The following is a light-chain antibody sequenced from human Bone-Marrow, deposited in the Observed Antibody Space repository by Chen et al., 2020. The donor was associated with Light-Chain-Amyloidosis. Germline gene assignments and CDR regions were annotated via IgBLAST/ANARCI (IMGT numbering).Light chain of an antibody. CDR2: AAS. Sequence: DIQMIQSPSSLSASVGDRVTITCRTSQSISSYVNWYQLKPGRAPKLLIFAASSLQRGVPSRFSGGESGTGFTLTISSLLPGDSATYCCQESCSTPQTFGQGTKVDIK. V-gene: IGKV1-39*01. CDR3: QESCSTPQT. J-gene: IGKJ1*01. CDR1: QSISSY.